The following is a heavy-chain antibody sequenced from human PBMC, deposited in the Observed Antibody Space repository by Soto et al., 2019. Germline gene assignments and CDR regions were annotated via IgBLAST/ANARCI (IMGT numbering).Heavy chain of an antibody. CDR2: INPSGGST. Sequence: ASVKVSCKASGYTFTSYYMHWVRQAPGQGLEWMGIINPSGGSTSYARRFQGRVTITADKSTSTAYMELRSLRSEDTAVYYCARGTRSGSYYYYGLDVWGQGTTVTVSS. J-gene: IGHJ6*02. CDR3: ARGTRSGSYYYYGLDV. CDR1: GYTFTSYY. D-gene: IGHD1-26*01. V-gene: IGHV1-46*01.